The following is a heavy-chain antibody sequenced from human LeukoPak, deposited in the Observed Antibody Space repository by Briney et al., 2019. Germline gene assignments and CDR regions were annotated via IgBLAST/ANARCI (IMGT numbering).Heavy chain of an antibody. CDR2: IYTSGST. J-gene: IGHJ4*02. D-gene: IGHD3-22*01. CDR1: GGSISSGSYY. Sequence: PSQTLSLTCTVSGGSISSGSYYWSWIRQAAGKGLEWIGRIYTSGSTNYNPSLESRVPISVDPSKNQFSLKLGSVTAADTAVYYCAGDSSGYQANFDYWGQGTLVTVSS. CDR3: AGDSSGYQANFDY. V-gene: IGHV4-61*02.